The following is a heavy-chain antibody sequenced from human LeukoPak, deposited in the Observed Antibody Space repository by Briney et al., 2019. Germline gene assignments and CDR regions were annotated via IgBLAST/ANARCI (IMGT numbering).Heavy chain of an antibody. J-gene: IGHJ4*02. CDR1: GYSISSGYY. CDR2: IYHSGST. Sequence: SETLSLTCTVSGYSISSGYYWGWIRQPPGKGLEWIGNIYHSGSTYYNPSLKSRVTISVDTSKNQFSLKLSSVTAADTAVYYCAREWERDWSYWGQGTLVTVSS. V-gene: IGHV4-38-2*02. CDR3: AREWERDWSY. D-gene: IGHD1-26*01.